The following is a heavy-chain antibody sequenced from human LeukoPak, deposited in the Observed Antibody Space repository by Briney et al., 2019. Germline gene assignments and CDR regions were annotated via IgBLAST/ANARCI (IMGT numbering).Heavy chain of an antibody. CDR2: ISYDGSNK. V-gene: IGHV3-30*03. Sequence: GGSLRLSCAASGFTFSSYGMHWVRQAPGKGLEWVAVISYDGSNKYYADSVKGRFTISRDNSKNTLYLQMNSLRAEDTAVYYCASIDSTAITDYWGQGTLVTVSS. D-gene: IGHD5-18*01. CDR3: ASIDSTAITDY. CDR1: GFTFSSYG. J-gene: IGHJ4*02.